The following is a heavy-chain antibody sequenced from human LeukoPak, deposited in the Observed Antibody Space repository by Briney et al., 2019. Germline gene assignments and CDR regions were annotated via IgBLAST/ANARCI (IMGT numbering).Heavy chain of an antibody. Sequence: GGSLRLSCAASGFTFSAYSMNWVRQSPGKGLEWVSSISSSSSYIYYADSVKGRFTISRDNAKNSLYLQMNSLRAEDTAVYYCARDESYGMDVWGQGTTVTVPS. CDR3: ARDESYGMDV. J-gene: IGHJ6*02. CDR1: GFTFSAYS. CDR2: ISSSSSYI. V-gene: IGHV3-21*01.